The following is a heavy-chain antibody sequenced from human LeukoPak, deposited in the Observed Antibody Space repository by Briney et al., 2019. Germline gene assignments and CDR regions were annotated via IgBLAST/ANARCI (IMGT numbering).Heavy chain of an antibody. CDR1: GFTFSSYW. CDR2: IKQDGSEK. J-gene: IGHJ4*02. CDR3: ARSRGYSNEGMELVY. Sequence: GGSLRLSCAASGFTFSSYWMSWVRQAPGKGLEWVANIKQDGSEKYYVDSVKGRFTISRDNPKNSLYLQMNSLRAEDTAVYYCARSRGYSNEGMELVYWGQGTLVTVSS. V-gene: IGHV3-7*01. D-gene: IGHD5-18*01.